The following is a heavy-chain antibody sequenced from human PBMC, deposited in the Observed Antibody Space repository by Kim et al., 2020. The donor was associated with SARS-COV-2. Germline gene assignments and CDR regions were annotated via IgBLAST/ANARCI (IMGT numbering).Heavy chain of an antibody. J-gene: IGHJ5*02. D-gene: IGHD3-10*01. CDR3: ARDKHYASGGGFDP. V-gene: IGHV1-2*02. CDR1: GYIFTNYY. CDR2: IDPKSGAT. Sequence: ASVKVSCKTSGYIFTNYYIHWVRQAPGQGLEWMGWIDPKSGATYFVQKFQGRVTMTRDTSISTAYLDLSSLRSDDTAVYYCARDKHYASGGGFDPWGQGT.